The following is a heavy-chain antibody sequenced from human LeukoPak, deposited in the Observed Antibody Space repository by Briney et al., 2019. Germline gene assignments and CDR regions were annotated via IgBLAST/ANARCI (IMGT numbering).Heavy chain of an antibody. CDR1: HNSITTYY. D-gene: IGHD4-11*01. V-gene: IGHV4-59*01. Sequence: SETLSLTCSVPHNSITTYYWSWIRQPPGKGFECIGYISYTGSTNYNPSLKSRVTISVDTSKNQFSLKLNSVTAADTAVYYCANSPNPYYFDYWGQGTLVTVSS. CDR3: ANSPNPYYFDY. CDR2: ISYTGST. J-gene: IGHJ4*02.